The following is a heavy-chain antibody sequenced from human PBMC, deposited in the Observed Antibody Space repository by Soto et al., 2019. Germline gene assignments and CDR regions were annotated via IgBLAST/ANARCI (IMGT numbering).Heavy chain of an antibody. Sequence: EVHLMESGGGLVQPGGSLRLSCVASGFTFGGFAMSWVRQAPGKGLEWVSAVSGGGGRTFYADSVKGRFTISRDNSKKTLFLQMNGLRAEDTGVYYCAKDQGGIPLVAEGRWEGFDFWGQGTMFIVSS. V-gene: IGHV3-23*01. D-gene: IGHD1-26*01. CDR2: VSGGGGRT. CDR3: AKDQGGIPLVAEGRWEGFDF. CDR1: GFTFGGFA. J-gene: IGHJ4*02.